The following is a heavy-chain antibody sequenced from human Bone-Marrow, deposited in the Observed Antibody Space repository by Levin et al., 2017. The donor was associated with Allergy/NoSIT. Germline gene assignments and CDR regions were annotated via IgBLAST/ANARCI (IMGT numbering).Heavy chain of an antibody. CDR3: ARGSVQYSYSDAFDI. CDR2: IRSQGYGGTT. CDR1: GFTVGDYV. Sequence: LSGGSLRLSCTASGFTVGDYVMSWFRQAPGKGLEWISFIRSQGYGGTTEYAASVKGRFTISRDDSKSIAYLQMDSLTTEDTSVYYCARGSVQYSYSDAFDIWGQGTLVTVSS. J-gene: IGHJ3*02. D-gene: IGHD5-18*01. V-gene: IGHV3-49*03.